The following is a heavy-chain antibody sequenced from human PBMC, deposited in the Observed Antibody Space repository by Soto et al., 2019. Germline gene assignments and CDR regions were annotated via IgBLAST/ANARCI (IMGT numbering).Heavy chain of an antibody. CDR3: ARDYAPLRSGWPEYYFDY. Sequence: ASVKVSCKASGYTFTGYYMHWVRQAPGQGLEWMGCINPNSGGTNYAQKFQGRVTMTRDTSISTAYMELSRLRSGDTAVYYCARDYAPLRSGWPEYYFDYWGQGTLVTVS. V-gene: IGHV1-2*02. D-gene: IGHD6-19*01. J-gene: IGHJ4*02. CDR2: INPNSGGT. CDR1: GYTFTGYY.